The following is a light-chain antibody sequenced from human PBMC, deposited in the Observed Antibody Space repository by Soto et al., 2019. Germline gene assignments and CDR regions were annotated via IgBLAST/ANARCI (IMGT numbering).Light chain of an antibody. CDR1: SSDVGSYNR. J-gene: IGLJ3*02. CDR3: TSYTRSRTGV. CDR2: EVT. V-gene: IGLV2-18*02. Sequence: QSALTQPPSVSGSPGQSVTISCTGTSSDVGSYNRVSWYQQPPGTAPKLMIYEVTNRPSGVPNRFSASKSGNTASLTISGLQAEDEADYYCTSYTRSRTGVFGGGTKLTVL.